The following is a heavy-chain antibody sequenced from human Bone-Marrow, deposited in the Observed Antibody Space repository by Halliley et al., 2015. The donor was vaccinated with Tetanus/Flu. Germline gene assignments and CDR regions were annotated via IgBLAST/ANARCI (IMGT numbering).Heavy chain of an antibody. CDR2: IKEDGYEK. V-gene: IGHV3-7*01. D-gene: IGHD2-15*01. CDR1: GFTFSSYW. Sequence: SLRLSCAASGFTFSSYWMSWVRQAPGKGLEWVANIKEDGYEKYYVDSVRGRFTISRDNAKNSLYLQINSLRVEDTAVYYCAKYADILSLSFRRYYFDYWGQGTLVTVSS. CDR3: AKYADILSLSFRRYYFDY. J-gene: IGHJ4*02.